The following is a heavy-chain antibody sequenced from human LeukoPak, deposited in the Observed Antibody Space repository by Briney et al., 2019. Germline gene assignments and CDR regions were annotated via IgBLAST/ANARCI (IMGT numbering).Heavy chain of an antibody. D-gene: IGHD6-19*01. J-gene: IGHJ5*02. Sequence: KPSETLSLTCTVSGSSISSYCWSWIRQPAGKGLEWIGRIYTSGSTNYNPSLKSRVTMSVDTSKNQFSLKLSSVTAADTAVYYCARSYIAVAVCWFDPWGQGTLVTVSS. V-gene: IGHV4-4*07. CDR3: ARSYIAVAVCWFDP. CDR2: IYTSGST. CDR1: GSSISSYC.